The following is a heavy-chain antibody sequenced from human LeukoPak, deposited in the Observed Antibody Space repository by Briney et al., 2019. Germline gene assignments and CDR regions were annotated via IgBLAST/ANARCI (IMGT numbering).Heavy chain of an antibody. J-gene: IGHJ4*02. V-gene: IGHV1-46*01. D-gene: IGHD6-19*01. Sequence: ASVKVSCKTSGYTFISYHMHWVRQAPGQGLEWMGTINPSGGNTNYALRFQGRVTMTRDTSTSTVYMELSSLRSEDTAVYYCARIEGYSTVGRAYSSGWYSSDYWGQGTLVTVSS. CDR2: INPSGGNT. CDR3: ARIEGYSTVGRAYSSGWYSSDY. CDR1: GYTFISYH.